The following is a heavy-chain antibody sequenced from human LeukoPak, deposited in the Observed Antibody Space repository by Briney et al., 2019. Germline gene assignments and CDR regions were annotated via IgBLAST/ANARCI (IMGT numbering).Heavy chain of an antibody. V-gene: IGHV3-53*01. CDR1: VFTVSSKI. Sequence: GGSLRLSCAASVFTVSSKIMDCGRQAPGKGLEWVSVIYSGGITYYADSVKGRFTVSRDNSRNTMYLHMNSLKVEDTAVYYCAKDEVTSGGGLDYWGQGTLVTVSS. CDR3: AKDEVTSGGGLDY. D-gene: IGHD3-16*01. CDR2: IYSGGIT. J-gene: IGHJ4*02.